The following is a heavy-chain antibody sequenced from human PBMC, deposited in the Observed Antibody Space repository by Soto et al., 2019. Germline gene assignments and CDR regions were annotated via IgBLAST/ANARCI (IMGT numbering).Heavy chain of an antibody. J-gene: IGHJ6*04. CDR2: ISSSSSTI. Sequence: EVQLVESGGGLVQPWGSLRLSCAASGFTFSSYSMNWVRQAPGKGLEWVSYISSSSSTIYYADSVKGRFTISRDNAKNALYLQMNSLRAEDTAVYYCARVQNSGSYGPTYYYYSGMEVWGKGTTVTVSS. CDR1: GFTFSSYS. CDR3: ARVQNSGSYGPTYYYYSGMEV. V-gene: IGHV3-48*01. D-gene: IGHD1-26*01.